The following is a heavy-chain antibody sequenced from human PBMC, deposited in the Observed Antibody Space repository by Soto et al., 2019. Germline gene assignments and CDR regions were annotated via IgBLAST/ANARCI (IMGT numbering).Heavy chain of an antibody. Sequence: LRLSCAASGFTFSSYAMHWVRQAPGKGLEWVAVISYDGSNKYDADSVKGRFTISRDNSKNTLYLQMNSLRAEDTAVYYCARALGYGASYGMDVWGQGTTVTVSS. CDR2: ISYDGSNK. J-gene: IGHJ6*02. CDR3: ARALGYGASYGMDV. CDR1: GFTFSSYA. V-gene: IGHV3-30-3*01. D-gene: IGHD5-12*01.